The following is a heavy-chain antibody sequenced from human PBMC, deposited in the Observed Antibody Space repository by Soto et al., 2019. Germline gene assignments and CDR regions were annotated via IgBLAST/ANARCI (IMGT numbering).Heavy chain of an antibody. Sequence: GSLRLSCAASGFTFSGYYWSWIRQPPGKGLEWIGEINHSGSTNYNPSLKSRVTISVDTSKNQFSLKLSSVTAADTAVYYCTRGLTKGAAAIPLNWFDPWGQGTLVTVSS. J-gene: IGHJ5*02. CDR2: INHSGST. D-gene: IGHD6-13*01. CDR3: TRGLTKGAAAIPLNWFDP. V-gene: IGHV4-34*01. CDR1: GFTFSGYY.